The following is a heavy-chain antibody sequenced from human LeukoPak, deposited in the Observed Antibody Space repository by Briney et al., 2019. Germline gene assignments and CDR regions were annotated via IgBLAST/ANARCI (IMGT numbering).Heavy chain of an antibody. V-gene: IGHV3-30*02. J-gene: IGHJ4*02. CDR3: AKDEGGSIDY. CDR1: GFTFANYG. D-gene: IGHD3-10*01. Sequence: GGSLRLSCAASGFTFANYGMHWVRQAPGKGLEWVAHIWFDGRIKDYADSVKGRFTISRDNSKNTLYLQMNSLRVEDTAVYYCAKDEGGSIDYWGQGTLVTVSS. CDR2: IWFDGRIK.